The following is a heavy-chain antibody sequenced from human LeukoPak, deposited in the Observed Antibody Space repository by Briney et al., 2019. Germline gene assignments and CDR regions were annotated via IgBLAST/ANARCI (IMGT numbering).Heavy chain of an antibody. CDR3: AKLVGATPEY. Sequence: SETLSLTCTVSGGSISNYYWSWVRQPPGKGLEWIGYIYYSGSTNYNPSLKSRVTISVDTSKNQFSLKLTSVTAADTAVYYCAKLVGATPEYWGQGTLVTVSS. D-gene: IGHD1-26*01. V-gene: IGHV4-59*01. CDR1: GGSISNYY. J-gene: IGHJ4*02. CDR2: IYYSGST.